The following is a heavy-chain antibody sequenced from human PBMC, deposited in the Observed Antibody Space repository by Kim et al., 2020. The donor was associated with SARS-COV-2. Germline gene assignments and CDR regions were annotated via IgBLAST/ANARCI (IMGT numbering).Heavy chain of an antibody. CDR1: GFTVSSNY. V-gene: IGHV3-53*04. D-gene: IGHD3-16*02. CDR3: ARGGRSFYDYYGMDV. Sequence: GGSLRLSCVASGFTVSSNYMSWVRQAPGKGLEWVSVIYSGGSTYYADSVKGRVTISRHNSKNTLYLQLNSLGAEETAVNYCARGGRSFYDYYGMDVWSQGTTVTVSS. J-gene: IGHJ6*02. CDR2: IYSGGST.